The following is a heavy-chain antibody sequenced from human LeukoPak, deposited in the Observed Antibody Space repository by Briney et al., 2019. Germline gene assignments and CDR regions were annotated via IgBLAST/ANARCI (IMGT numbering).Heavy chain of an antibody. J-gene: IGHJ4*02. Sequence: ASVTVSCTASGYTFTINYMHSVRQAPGQGLEWMGIINPSGGSTSYPQKFQGRVTMTRDTSTSTAYMELSSLRSEDTAVYYCARDRYTSYFDYWRQGTLVTVSS. CDR3: ARDRYTSYFDY. CDR1: GYTFTINY. D-gene: IGHD5-24*01. CDR2: INPSGGST. V-gene: IGHV1-46*01.